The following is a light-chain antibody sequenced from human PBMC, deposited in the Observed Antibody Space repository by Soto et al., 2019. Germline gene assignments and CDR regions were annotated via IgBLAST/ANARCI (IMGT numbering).Light chain of an antibody. J-gene: IGKJ2*01. CDR3: QQGYGVPYT. V-gene: IGKV1-39*01. CDR2: VTS. CDR1: QSIDTY. Sequence: DIQMTQSPSSLSASVGDRVTITCRASQSIDTYLNWHQQKPGKAPNLLIYVTSNLQTGVPSRFSGGGSGIVFTLTISSLQPEDFATYYCQQGYGVPYTFGRGTKLEI.